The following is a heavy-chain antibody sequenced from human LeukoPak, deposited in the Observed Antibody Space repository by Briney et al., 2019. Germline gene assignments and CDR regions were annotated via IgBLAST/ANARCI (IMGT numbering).Heavy chain of an antibody. J-gene: IGHJ5*02. Sequence: GASVKVSCKASGYTFTSYYMHWVRQAPGQGLEGMGIINPSGGSTSYAQKFQGRVTMTRDTSTSTVYMELSSLRSEDTAVYYCARAPGKGSGGSWFDPWGQGTLVTVSS. D-gene: IGHD2-15*01. V-gene: IGHV1-46*01. CDR2: INPSGGST. CDR1: GYTFTSYY. CDR3: ARAPGKGSGGSWFDP.